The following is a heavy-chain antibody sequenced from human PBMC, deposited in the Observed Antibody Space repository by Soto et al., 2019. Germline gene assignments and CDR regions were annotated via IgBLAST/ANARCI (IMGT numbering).Heavy chain of an antibody. CDR1: GFTFRNYA. Sequence: GGSLRLSCAASGFTFRNYAMSWVRQAPGKGLEWVSGIGDDKTYNADSVKGRFTISRDNSKNTLYLQMNSLRAEDTAVYYCAKDRVNGNSVWDAFDIWGQGTMVTVSS. V-gene: IGHV3-23*01. D-gene: IGHD4-17*01. CDR2: IGDDKT. J-gene: IGHJ3*02. CDR3: AKDRVNGNSVWDAFDI.